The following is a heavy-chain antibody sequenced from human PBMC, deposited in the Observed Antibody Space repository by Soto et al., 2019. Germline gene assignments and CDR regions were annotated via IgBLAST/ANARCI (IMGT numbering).Heavy chain of an antibody. V-gene: IGHV1-69*01. CDR3: ASSVDIVATANAFDI. Sequence: QVQLVQSGAEVKKPGSSVKVSCKASGGTFSSYAISWVRQAPGQGLEWMGGIIPIFGTANYAQKLQGRVTITADESTSPAYLELSSLRSEDTAVYYCASSVDIVATANAFDIWGQGTMVTVSS. CDR2: IIPIFGTA. CDR1: GGTFSSYA. D-gene: IGHD5-12*01. J-gene: IGHJ3*02.